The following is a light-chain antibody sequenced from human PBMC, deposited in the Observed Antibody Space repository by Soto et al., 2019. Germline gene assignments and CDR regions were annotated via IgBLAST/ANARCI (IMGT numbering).Light chain of an antibody. CDR3: QQYNNCPRA. CDR1: QSVSSN. V-gene: IGKV3-15*01. Sequence: EIVMTQSTATLSVSPGERATLSCRASQSVSSNLAWYQQKPGQAPRLLIYGASTRATDIPARFSGSGSGTEFTFTISSLQSEECAVYYCQQYNNCPRAFGQGAKVEIK. J-gene: IGKJ1*01. CDR2: GAS.